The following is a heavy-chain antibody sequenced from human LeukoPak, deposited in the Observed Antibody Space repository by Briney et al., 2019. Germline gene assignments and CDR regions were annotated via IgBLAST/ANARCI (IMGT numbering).Heavy chain of an antibody. J-gene: IGHJ5*02. D-gene: IGHD2-2*01. Sequence: PSETLSLTCIVSGGSISTYYWNWIRQPPGKGLEWIGYIYHSGSTNYNPSLQSRVTISVDTSKNQFSLNLNSVTAADTAIYYCATHVSIVAPATLNYGDNWFDPWGQGTLVIVSS. CDR3: ATHVSIVAPATLNYGDNWFDP. V-gene: IGHV4-59*08. CDR1: GGSISTYY. CDR2: IYHSGST.